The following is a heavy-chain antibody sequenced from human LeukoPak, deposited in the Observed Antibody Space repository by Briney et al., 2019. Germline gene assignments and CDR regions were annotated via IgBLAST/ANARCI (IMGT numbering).Heavy chain of an antibody. CDR3: ARVRWYYFDY. J-gene: IGHJ4*02. D-gene: IGHD4-23*01. CDR2: IYYSGST. Sequence: SETLSLTCTVSGGSISSGDYYWSWIRQPPGKGLEWIGYIYYSGSTYYNPSLKSRVTISVDTSKNQFSLKPSSVTAADTAVYYCARVRWYYFDYWGQGTLVTVSS. CDR1: GGSISSGDYY. V-gene: IGHV4-30-4*01.